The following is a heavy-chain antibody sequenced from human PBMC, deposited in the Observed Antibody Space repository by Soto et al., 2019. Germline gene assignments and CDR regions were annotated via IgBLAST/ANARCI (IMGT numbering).Heavy chain of an antibody. Sequence: SETLSLTCTVSGGSISSGGYYWSWIRQHPGKGLEWIGYIYYSGSTYYNPSLKSRVTISVDTSKNQFSLKLSSVTAADTAVYYCARAVVPAASPRIHWFDPWGQGTLVTVSS. V-gene: IGHV4-31*03. CDR1: GGSISSGGYY. J-gene: IGHJ5*02. D-gene: IGHD2-2*01. CDR2: IYYSGST. CDR3: ARAVVPAASPRIHWFDP.